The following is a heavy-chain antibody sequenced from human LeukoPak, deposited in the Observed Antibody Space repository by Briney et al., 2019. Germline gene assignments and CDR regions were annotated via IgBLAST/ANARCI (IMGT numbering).Heavy chain of an antibody. Sequence: SETLSLTCTVSGGSISSYYWSWIRQPPGKGLEWIGYIYYSGSTNYNPSLKSRVTISVDTSKNQFSLKLSSVTAADTAVYYCASDSPTLAAAGTGWAFDIWGQGTMVTVSS. J-gene: IGHJ3*02. CDR2: IYYSGST. D-gene: IGHD6-13*01. CDR1: GGSISSYY. V-gene: IGHV4-59*01. CDR3: ASDSPTLAAAGTGWAFDI.